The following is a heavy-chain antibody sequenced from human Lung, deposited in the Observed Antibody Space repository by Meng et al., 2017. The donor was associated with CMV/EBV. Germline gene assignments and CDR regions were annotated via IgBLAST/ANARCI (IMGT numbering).Heavy chain of an antibody. V-gene: IGHV3-74*01. CDR1: GFTFSSYW. CDR2: INSDGSST. J-gene: IGHJ4*02. D-gene: IGHD3-22*01. Sequence: SCAASGFTFSSYWMHWVRQAPGKGLVWVSRINSDGSSTSYADSVKGRFTISRDNAKNTLYLQMNSLRAEDTAVYYCARAADLYDYYDSSGYYGYWXQGTLVTVSS. CDR3: ARAADLYDYYDSSGYYGY.